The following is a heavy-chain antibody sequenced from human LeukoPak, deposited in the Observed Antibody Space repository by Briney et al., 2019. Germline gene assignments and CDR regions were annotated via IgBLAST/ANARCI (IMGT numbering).Heavy chain of an antibody. V-gene: IGHV1-3*01. Sequence: ASVKVSCKASGGTFSSYAISWVRQAPGQGLEWMGWINAGNGDTKYSQKFQGRVTITRDTSASTAYMELSSLRSEDTAVYYCARGLIAVAGTPTAFDYWGQGTLVTVSS. J-gene: IGHJ4*02. CDR1: GGTFSSYA. CDR2: INAGNGDT. D-gene: IGHD6-19*01. CDR3: ARGLIAVAGTPTAFDY.